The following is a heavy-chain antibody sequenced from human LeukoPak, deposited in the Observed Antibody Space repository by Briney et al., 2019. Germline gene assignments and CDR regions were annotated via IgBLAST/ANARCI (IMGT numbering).Heavy chain of an antibody. Sequence: SETLSLTCTVSGGSISSYYWSWIRQPPGKGLEWIGYIYYSGSTNYNPSLKSRVTISVDTSKNQFSLKLSSVTVADTAVYYCAREGNDFWCGYRQTQDAFDIWGQGTMVTVSS. CDR1: GGSISSYY. CDR3: AREGNDFWCGYRQTQDAFDI. CDR2: IYYSGST. J-gene: IGHJ3*02. D-gene: IGHD3-3*01. V-gene: IGHV4-59*01.